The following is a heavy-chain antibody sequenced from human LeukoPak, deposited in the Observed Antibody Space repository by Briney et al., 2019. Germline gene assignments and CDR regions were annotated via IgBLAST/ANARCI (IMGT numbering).Heavy chain of an antibody. CDR2: IDWNGGRT. CDR3: VTGLSGLSDTFDI. CDR1: GFTFGDYG. V-gene: IGHV3-20*04. D-gene: IGHD3-3*01. Sequence: PGGSLRLSCAASGFTFGDYGMTWVRQVPGKGPEWVSGIDWNGGRTGYADSVKGRFTISRDNAKNSLYLQMNSLRAEDTALYYCVTGLSGLSDTFDIWGQGTMVSVSS. J-gene: IGHJ3*02.